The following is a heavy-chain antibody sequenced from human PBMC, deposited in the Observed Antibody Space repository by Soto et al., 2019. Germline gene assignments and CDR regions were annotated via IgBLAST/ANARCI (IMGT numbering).Heavy chain of an antibody. CDR2: IYHSGST. CDR3: ARALAVVVVAATRSWFDP. J-gene: IGHJ5*02. CDR1: GGSISSGGYS. D-gene: IGHD2-15*01. Sequence: SETLSLTCAVSGGSISSGGYSWSWIRQPPGKGLEWIGYIYHSGSTYYNPSLKSRVTISVDTSKNHFSLKLSSVTAADTAVYYCARALAVVVVAATRSWFDPWGQGTLVTVSS. V-gene: IGHV4-30-2*01.